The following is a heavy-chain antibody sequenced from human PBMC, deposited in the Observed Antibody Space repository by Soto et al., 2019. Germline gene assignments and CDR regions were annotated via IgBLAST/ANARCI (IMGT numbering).Heavy chain of an antibody. D-gene: IGHD4-17*01. CDR1: GASFSHFY. CDR3: ARVYGDDDAFDI. CDR2: IYDSGST. Sequence: PSETLSLTCTVSGASFSHFYWSWIRQAPGKGLEWLGYIYDSGSTNYNPSVKSRVTMSVDTSKTQFSLELGSVTAADTAVYYCARVYGDDDAFDIWGQGTMVTVSS. J-gene: IGHJ3*02. V-gene: IGHV4-59*12.